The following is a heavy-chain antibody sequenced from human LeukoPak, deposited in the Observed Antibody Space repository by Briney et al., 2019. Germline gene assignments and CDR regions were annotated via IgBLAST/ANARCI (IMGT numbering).Heavy chain of an antibody. J-gene: IGHJ4*02. V-gene: IGHV4-61*02. D-gene: IGHD6-19*01. CDR3: ARVGSTSGWYFDY. Sequence: SQTLSLTCTVSGGSISSGDYYWSWIRQPPGKGLECIGIIHSSGSTNYNPSLKSRVTISVDTSKNQFSLKLSSVTAADTAVYYCARVGSTSGWYFDYWGQGTLVTVSS. CDR2: IHSSGST. CDR1: GGSISSGDYY.